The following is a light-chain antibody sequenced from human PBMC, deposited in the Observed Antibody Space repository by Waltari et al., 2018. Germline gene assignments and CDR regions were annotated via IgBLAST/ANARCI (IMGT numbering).Light chain of an antibody. V-gene: IGKV1-39*01. CDR1: QSISSY. CDR2: AGS. CDR3: QQSLSIHRS. J-gene: IGKJ2*03. Sequence: DLQLTQSPSSLSASVGGRVTITCRARQSISSYVHWYQQKPGKDPKVLIYAGSTLQSGVPSRFSGSESGTDFTLTISNLQPEGSATSICQQSLSIHRSFGQRTKLEIK.